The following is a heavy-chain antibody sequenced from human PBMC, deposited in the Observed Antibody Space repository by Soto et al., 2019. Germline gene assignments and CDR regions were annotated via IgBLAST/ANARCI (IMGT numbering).Heavy chain of an antibody. V-gene: IGHV3-21*01. D-gene: IGHD3-10*01. Sequence: GTLRFSCAAAVFTYSRYSMNLVRQAPGKGLEWVSSISSSSSYIYYADSVKGRFTISRDNAKNSLYLQMNSLRAEDTAVYYCARAAWGLGELFPPMDVSGHGATVTVSS. CDR3: ARAAWGLGELFPPMDV. J-gene: IGHJ6*02. CDR2: ISSSSSYI. CDR1: VFTYSRYS.